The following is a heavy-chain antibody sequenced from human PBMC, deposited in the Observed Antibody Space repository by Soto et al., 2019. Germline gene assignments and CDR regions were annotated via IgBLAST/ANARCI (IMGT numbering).Heavy chain of an antibody. CDR3: ARTLEYSSSSVHYYYYGMDV. CDR2: IIPIFGTA. D-gene: IGHD6-6*01. CDR1: GGTFSSYA. Sequence: QVQLVQSGAEVKKPGSSVKVSCKASGGTFSSYAISWVRQAPGQGLEWMGGIIPIFGTANYAQKFQGRVTITADESTSTDYMDLSSLRSEDKAVYYCARTLEYSSSSVHYYYYGMDVWGQGTTVTVSS. V-gene: IGHV1-69*01. J-gene: IGHJ6*02.